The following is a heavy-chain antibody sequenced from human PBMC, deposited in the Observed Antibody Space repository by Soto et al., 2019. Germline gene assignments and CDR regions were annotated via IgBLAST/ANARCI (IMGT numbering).Heavy chain of an antibody. CDR3: AKEFVSRNGVYDPFDI. D-gene: IGHD2-8*01. CDR1: GDSINSDNYY. V-gene: IGHV4-39*02. CDR2: IYYRGNT. Sequence: PSETLSLTCSVSGDSINSDNYYWGWIRQPPGKGLEWIGSIYYRGNTYYNPSLKTRVTISLDKSKSQFSLKLNSVTAADSAVYFCAKEFVSRNGVYDPFDIWGPGTMVTVSS. J-gene: IGHJ3*02.